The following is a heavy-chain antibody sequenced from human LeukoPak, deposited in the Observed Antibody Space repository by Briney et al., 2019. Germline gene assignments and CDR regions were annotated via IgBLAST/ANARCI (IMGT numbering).Heavy chain of an antibody. J-gene: IGHJ5*02. V-gene: IGHV4-59*01. Sequence: SETLSLTCTVSDGSISSYYWSWIRQPPGEGLEWIGYIYYSGSTNYNPSLKSRVTISVDTSKNQFSLKLSSVTAADTAVYYCARDKVAVAGTGWFDPWGQGTLVTVSS. CDR1: DGSISSYY. CDR2: IYYSGST. CDR3: ARDKVAVAGTGWFDP. D-gene: IGHD6-19*01.